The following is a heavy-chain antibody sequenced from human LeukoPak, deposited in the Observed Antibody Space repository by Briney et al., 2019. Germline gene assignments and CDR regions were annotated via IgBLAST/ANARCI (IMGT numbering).Heavy chain of an antibody. Sequence: KPSETLSLTCTVSGGSISSGGYYWSWIRQHPGKGLEWIGYIYYSGSTYYNPSLKSRVTISVDTSKNQFSLKLSSVTAADTAVYYCARVVSDDAFDIWGQGTMVTVSS. CDR2: IYYSGST. CDR1: GGSISSGGYY. J-gene: IGHJ3*02. V-gene: IGHV4-31*03. D-gene: IGHD2-15*01. CDR3: ARVVSDDAFDI.